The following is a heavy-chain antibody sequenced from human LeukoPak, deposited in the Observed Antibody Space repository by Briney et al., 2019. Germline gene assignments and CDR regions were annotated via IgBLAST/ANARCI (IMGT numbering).Heavy chain of an antibody. CDR2: IRSKANSYAP. J-gene: IGHJ3*02. CDR1: GFTFSGSA. Sequence: GGSLRLSCAASGFTFSGSAMHWFRQASGKGLEWVGRIRSKANSYAPAYAASVKGRFTISRDDSKNTAYLQMNSLKTEDTAVYYCTSQYYYDSSGYYYVYAFDIWGQGTMVTVSS. D-gene: IGHD3-22*01. V-gene: IGHV3-73*01. CDR3: TSQYYYDSSGYYYVYAFDI.